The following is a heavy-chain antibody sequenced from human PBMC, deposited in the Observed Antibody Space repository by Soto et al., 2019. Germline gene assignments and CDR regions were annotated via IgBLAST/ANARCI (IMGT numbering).Heavy chain of an antibody. CDR1: GYRFTSYW. J-gene: IGHJ5*02. CDR2: IFPSDSDT. CDR3: ARKDKSGYFNWFDP. Sequence: PGESLKISSRTSGYRFTSYWVAWVRQMPGKGLEWMGIIFPSDSDTRYSPSFQGQATISADRSTSTVFLQWASLKASDTAVYFCARKDKSGYFNWFDPWGQGTLVTVSS. V-gene: IGHV5-51*01. D-gene: IGHD3-22*01.